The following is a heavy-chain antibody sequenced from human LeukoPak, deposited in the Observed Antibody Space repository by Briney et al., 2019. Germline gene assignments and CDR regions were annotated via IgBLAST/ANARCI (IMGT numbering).Heavy chain of an antibody. CDR2: IYYSGST. D-gene: IGHD2-2*01. Sequence: SETLSLTCTVSGGSISSSSYYWGWIRQPPGKGLESIGSIYYSGSTYYNPSLKSRDTISVDTSKNQCSLKLSTVTAADTAVYYCARRVWGYCSSTSCHVGAFDIWGQGTMVTVSS. CDR1: GGSISSSSYY. CDR3: ARRVWGYCSSTSCHVGAFDI. J-gene: IGHJ3*02. V-gene: IGHV4-39*01.